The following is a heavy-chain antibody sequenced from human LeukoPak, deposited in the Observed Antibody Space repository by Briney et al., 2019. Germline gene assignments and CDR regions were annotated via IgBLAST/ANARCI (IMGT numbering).Heavy chain of an antibody. CDR3: KVYIEAAAYFDY. D-gene: IGHD6-13*01. CDR1: GFTFGDYD. Sequence: GRSLRLSCTASGFTFGDYDMSWVRQAPGKGLEWVGFIGTKAYGETTEYAASVKGRFTISRDDSKSIVYLQMNSLKTEDTAVYYCKVYIEAAAYFDYWGQGTLVTVSS. CDR2: IGTKAYGETT. V-gene: IGHV3-49*04. J-gene: IGHJ4*02.